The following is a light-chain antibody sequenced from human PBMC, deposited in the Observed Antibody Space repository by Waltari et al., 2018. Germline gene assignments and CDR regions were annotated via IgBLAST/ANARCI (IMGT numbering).Light chain of an antibody. CDR3: QQRINWPLT. V-gene: IGKV3-11*01. CDR1: QSVSSS. CDR2: DAF. J-gene: IGKJ4*01. Sequence: EIVLTQSPATLSLSPGERATLSCRASQSVSSSLAWYQQKPGQAPRLLIYDAFNRATGIPARFSGSGSVTDFTLTISSLEPEDFAVYYCQQRINWPLTFGGGTKVEIK.